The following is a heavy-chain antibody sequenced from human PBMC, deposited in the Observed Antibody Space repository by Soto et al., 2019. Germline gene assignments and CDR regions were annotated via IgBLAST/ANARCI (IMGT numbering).Heavy chain of an antibody. CDR2: IYHSGST. J-gene: IGHJ5*02. CDR3: ARGQRREDGFDP. CDR1: GGSVSSSNYS. V-gene: IGHV4-30-2*01. D-gene: IGHD1-26*01. Sequence: QLQLQESGSGLVKPSQTLSLTCTVSGGSVSSSNYSWSWIRQPPGKGLEWIGYIYHSGSTYYNPSPXSXXTISIDRSKNQFSLKLSSVTAADTAVYYCARGQRREDGFDPWGQGTLVTVSS.